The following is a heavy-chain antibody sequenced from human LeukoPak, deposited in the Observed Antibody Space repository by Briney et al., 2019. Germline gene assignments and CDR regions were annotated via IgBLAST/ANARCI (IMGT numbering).Heavy chain of an antibody. CDR1: SNYG. CDR3: AREDSNWFDP. CDR2: IYYSGHT. J-gene: IGHJ5*02. Sequence: SNYGMSWVRQAPGKGLEWIGNIYYSGHTYFNPSLKSRVTLSVDTSKNQFSLKLSSVTAADTAVYYCAREDSNWFDPWGQGTRVTVSS. D-gene: IGHD4-11*01. V-gene: IGHV4-39*07.